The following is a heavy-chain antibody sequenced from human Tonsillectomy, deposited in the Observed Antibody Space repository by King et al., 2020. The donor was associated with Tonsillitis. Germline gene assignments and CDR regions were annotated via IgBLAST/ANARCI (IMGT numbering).Heavy chain of an antibody. CDR3: ARKIVVIISSVYYFDY. CDR2: IKQDGSEK. V-gene: IGHV3-7*01. D-gene: IGHD3-22*01. CDR1: GFTFSNFW. J-gene: IGHJ4*02. Sequence: QLVESGGGLVQPGGSLRLSCAASGFTFSNFWMSWVRQAPGKGLEWVADIKQDGSEKYYVDSVKGRFTISRDNAKNSLYLQMNSLRGEDTAVYYCARKIVVIISSVYYFDYWGQGTLVTVSS.